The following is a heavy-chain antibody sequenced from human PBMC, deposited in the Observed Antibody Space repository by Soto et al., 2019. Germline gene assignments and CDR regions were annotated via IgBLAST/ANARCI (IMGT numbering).Heavy chain of an antibody. D-gene: IGHD3-22*01. CDR3: ARGGITMIVVVPMDV. CDR2: ISSSSSYI. Sequence: KPGGSLRLSCAASGFTFSSYSMNWVRQAPGKGLEWVSSISSSSSYIYYADSVKGRFTISRDNAKNSLYLQMNSLRAEDTAVYYCARGGITMIVVVPMDVWGQGTTVTVSS. J-gene: IGHJ6*02. CDR1: GFTFSSYS. V-gene: IGHV3-21*01.